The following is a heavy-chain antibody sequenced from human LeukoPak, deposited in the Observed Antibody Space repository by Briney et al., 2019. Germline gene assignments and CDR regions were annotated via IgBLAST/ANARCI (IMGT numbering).Heavy chain of an antibody. Sequence: PGGSLRLSCAASGFTFSSYAMSWVRQAPGKGLERVSTISGSGGSTYYADSVKGRFTISRDNPTNTLFLQMNSLRAEDTAVYYCAKFYFDSSGYYKHFDYWGQGTLVTVSS. J-gene: IGHJ4*02. CDR1: GFTFSSYA. CDR3: AKFYFDSSGYYKHFDY. V-gene: IGHV3-23*01. CDR2: ISGSGGST. D-gene: IGHD3-22*01.